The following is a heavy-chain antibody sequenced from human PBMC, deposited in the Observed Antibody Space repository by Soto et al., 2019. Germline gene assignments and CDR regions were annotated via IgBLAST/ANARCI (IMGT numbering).Heavy chain of an antibody. D-gene: IGHD5-12*01. J-gene: IGHJ5*02. V-gene: IGHV4-34*02. CDR2: INHRGST. CDR3: ARTDIATTNWFDP. Sequence: QVHLQQWGAGLLKPSETLSLTCAVYGESFIGYYWTWIRQPPGKGLAWIGEINHRGSTNYNPSLKSRVSISIDTSKNQFSLKLTSVTAAGTSVYYCARTDIATTNWFDPWGQGTLVTVSS. CDR1: GESFIGYY.